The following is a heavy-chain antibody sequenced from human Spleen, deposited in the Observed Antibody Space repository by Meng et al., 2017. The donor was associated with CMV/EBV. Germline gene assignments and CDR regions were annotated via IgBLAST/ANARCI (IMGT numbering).Heavy chain of an antibody. Sequence: QGRLVRCVAEVKRPGASVKVSCKASGYTFTGDYMHWVRQAPGQGLEWMGGIIPIFGTATYAQKFQGRVTITADESTSTAYMELSSLRSEDTAVYYCAREGKGSSPRVRVMFYWGQGTLVTVSS. J-gene: IGHJ4*02. D-gene: IGHD6-6*01. CDR2: IIPIFGTA. CDR3: AREGKGSSPRVRVMFY. CDR1: GYTFTGDY. V-gene: IGHV1-69*01.